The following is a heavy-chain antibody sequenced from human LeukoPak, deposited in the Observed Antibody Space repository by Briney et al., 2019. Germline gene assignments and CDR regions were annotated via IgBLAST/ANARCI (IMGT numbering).Heavy chain of an antibody. Sequence: GGSLRLSCAASGFTFSSYAMSWVRQAPWKGLEWVANIKQDGSEKYYVDSVKGRFTISRDNAKNSLYLQMISLRAEDTAVYYCARGRARMVRGAIGDYWGQGTLVTVSS. CDR3: ARGRARMVRGAIGDY. J-gene: IGHJ4*02. D-gene: IGHD3-10*01. CDR2: IKQDGSEK. V-gene: IGHV3-7*01. CDR1: GFTFSSYA.